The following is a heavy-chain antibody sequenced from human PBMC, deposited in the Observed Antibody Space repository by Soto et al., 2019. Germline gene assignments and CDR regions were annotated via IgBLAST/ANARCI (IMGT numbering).Heavy chain of an antibody. CDR2: ISAYNGNT. CDR3: ARVPAATIYYYYYGMDV. V-gene: IGHV1-18*01. D-gene: IGHD2-2*01. J-gene: IGHJ6*02. Sequence: QVQLVQSGAEVKKPGASVKVSCKASGYTFTSYGISWVRQAPGQGLEWMGWISAYNGNTNYAQKLQGRVTMTTDTSTSTAYMELRRLRSDDTAVYYCARVPAATIYYYYYGMDVWGQGTTVTVSS. CDR1: GYTFTSYG.